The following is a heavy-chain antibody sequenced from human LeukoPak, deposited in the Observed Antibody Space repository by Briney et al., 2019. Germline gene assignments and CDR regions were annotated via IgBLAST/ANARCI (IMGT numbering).Heavy chain of an antibody. CDR1: GFTFSNYA. D-gene: IGHD2-15*01. J-gene: IGHJ4*02. V-gene: IGHV3-23*01. CDR2: ISGSDYST. Sequence: PGGSLRLSCAASGFTFSNYAMSWVRQAPGKGLEWVSGISGSDYSTYYADSVKGRFTISRDNSKNTLYLQMNSLRAEDTAVYNCAKQVCSGGSCYFDYWGQGTLVTVSS. CDR3: AKQVCSGGSCYFDY.